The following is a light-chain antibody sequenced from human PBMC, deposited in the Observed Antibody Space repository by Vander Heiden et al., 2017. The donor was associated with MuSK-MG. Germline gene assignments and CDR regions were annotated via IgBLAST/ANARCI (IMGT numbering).Light chain of an antibody. Sequence: SYELTQPPSVSVSPGQTASITCSGDKLGDKYACWYQQKPGQSPVLVIHQDSKRPSGIPERFSGSNSGNTATLTISGTQAMDEADYYCQAWDISTAVVFGGGTKLTVL. V-gene: IGLV3-1*01. J-gene: IGLJ2*01. CDR2: QDS. CDR3: QAWDISTAVV. CDR1: KLGDKY.